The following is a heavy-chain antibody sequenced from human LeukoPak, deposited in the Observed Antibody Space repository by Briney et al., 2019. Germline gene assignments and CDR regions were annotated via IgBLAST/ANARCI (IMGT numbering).Heavy chain of an antibody. CDR2: MTSSSSII. V-gene: IGHV3-48*01. D-gene: IGHD1-26*01. J-gene: IGHJ4*02. Sequence: PGGSLRLSCAASGFTFNTYSMNWVRQSPGKGLEWVSYMTSSSSIIYYADSVKGRFTISRDNANNSLYLQMNSLRAEDTAVYYCVRGGGGYHFAHWGQGTLVTVSS. CDR1: GFTFNTYS. CDR3: VRGGGGYHFAH.